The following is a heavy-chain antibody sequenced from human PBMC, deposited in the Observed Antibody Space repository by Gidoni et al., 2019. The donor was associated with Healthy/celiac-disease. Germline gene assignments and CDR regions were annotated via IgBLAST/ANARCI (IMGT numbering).Heavy chain of an antibody. V-gene: IGHV3-30*18. CDR2: ISYDGSNK. J-gene: IGHJ5*02. CDR1: GFTFSSSG. D-gene: IGHD2-15*01. CDR3: AKDGGYCSGGSCYRTNWFDP. Sequence: QVQLVESGGGVVQPGRSLRLSCAASGFTFSSSGIHWVRQAPGKGLEWVAVISYDGSNKYYADSVKGRFTISRDNSKNTLYLQMNSLRAEDTAVYYCAKDGGYCSGGSCYRTNWFDPWGQGTLVTVSS.